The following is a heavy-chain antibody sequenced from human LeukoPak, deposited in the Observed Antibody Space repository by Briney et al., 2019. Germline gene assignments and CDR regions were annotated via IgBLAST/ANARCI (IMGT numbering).Heavy chain of an antibody. CDR1: GGSIGSGGYY. J-gene: IGHJ4*02. CDR2: IYYSGST. Sequence: SQTLSLTCTVSGGSIGSGGYYWCWIRQHPGKGLEWIGYIYYSGSTYYNPSLKSRVTISVDTSKNQFSLKLSSVTAADTAVYYCARALYDSSGYWRYYFDYWGQGTLVTVSS. V-gene: IGHV4-31*03. CDR3: ARALYDSSGYWRYYFDY. D-gene: IGHD3-22*01.